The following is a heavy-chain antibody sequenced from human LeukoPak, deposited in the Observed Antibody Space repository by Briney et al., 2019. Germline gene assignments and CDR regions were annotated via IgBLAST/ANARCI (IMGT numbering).Heavy chain of an antibody. V-gene: IGHV1-69*06. CDR3: AGSVPGRDAFDL. CDR1: GGTFIAFA. CDR2: VVPLFGTT. J-gene: IGHJ3*01. D-gene: IGHD2-2*01. Sequence: SVKVSCKTSGGTFIAFAINWVRQAPGQGLEWMGRVVPLFGTTNSAQNFQGRVSITADKSTSTAYMELSSLRSEDTAVYYCAGSVPGRDAFDLWGQGTMVSVSS.